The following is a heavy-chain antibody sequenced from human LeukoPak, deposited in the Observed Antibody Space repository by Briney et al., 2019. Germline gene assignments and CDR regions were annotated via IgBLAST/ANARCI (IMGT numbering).Heavy chain of an antibody. CDR2: ISGSGGST. Sequence: PGGSLRLSCAASGFTFSSYAMSWVRQAPGKGLECVSSISGSGGSTYYADSVKGRFTISRDNAENSLYLQMNSLRAEDTALYYCAKDIGLRTVTHGEGWVYAFDIWGQGTMVTVSS. D-gene: IGHD4-17*01. CDR1: GFTFSSYA. J-gene: IGHJ3*02. CDR3: AKDIGLRTVTHGEGWVYAFDI. V-gene: IGHV3-23*01.